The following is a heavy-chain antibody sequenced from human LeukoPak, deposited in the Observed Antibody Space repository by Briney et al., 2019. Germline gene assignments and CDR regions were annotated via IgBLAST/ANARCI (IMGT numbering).Heavy chain of an antibody. J-gene: IGHJ4*02. CDR2: INPHSGGT. Sequence: ASVKVSCKASGYTFTGYYIHWVRQAPGQGLEWMGWINPHSGGTNYAQKFQGRVTMTRDTSISTAYMELSRLRSDDTAVYYCARDWPARGYSYVYYFDYWGQGTLVTVSS. V-gene: IGHV1-2*02. CDR1: GYTFTGYY. D-gene: IGHD5-18*01. CDR3: ARDWPARGYSYVYYFDY.